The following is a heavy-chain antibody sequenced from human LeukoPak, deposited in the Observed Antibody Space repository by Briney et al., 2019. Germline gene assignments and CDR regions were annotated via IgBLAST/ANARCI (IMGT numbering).Heavy chain of an antibody. D-gene: IGHD3-10*01. Sequence: GGSLRLSCAASVFTFSNYGVHWVRQAPGKGLEWVAVISYDGSIKYSADSVKGRVTISRDNSKNTLYLQMISLRAEDTAVYYCAKDLGSDMVRGTFDYWGQGTLVTVSS. J-gene: IGHJ4*02. CDR1: VFTFSNYG. V-gene: IGHV3-30*18. CDR2: ISYDGSIK. CDR3: AKDLGSDMVRGTFDY.